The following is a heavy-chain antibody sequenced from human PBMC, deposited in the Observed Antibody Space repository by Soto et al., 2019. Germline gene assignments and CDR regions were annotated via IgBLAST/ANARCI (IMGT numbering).Heavy chain of an antibody. CDR1: GGSVSSGSYY. V-gene: IGHV4-61*01. Sequence: SETLSLTCTVSGGSVSSGSYYWSWIRQPPGKGLEWIGYIYYSGSTNYNPSLKSRVTISVDTSKNQFSLKLSSVTAADTAVYYCARDSQLAYFDYWGQGTLVTVSS. J-gene: IGHJ4*02. CDR3: ARDSQLAYFDY. D-gene: IGHD6-6*01. CDR2: IYYSGST.